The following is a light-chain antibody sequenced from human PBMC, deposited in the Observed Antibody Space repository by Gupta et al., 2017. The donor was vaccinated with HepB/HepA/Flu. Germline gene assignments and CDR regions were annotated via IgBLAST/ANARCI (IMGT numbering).Light chain of an antibody. V-gene: IGKV1-39*01. J-gene: IGKJ1*01. Sequence: DIQMTQSPSSLSASVEDRVTITCRASQSISSYLNWYLQKPGKAPKLLIYAASNLQSGVPSRFSGSGSGTDFTLTISSLQPEDFATYYCQQSDSTPWTFGQGTKVEIK. CDR3: QQSDSTPWT. CDR2: AAS. CDR1: QSISSY.